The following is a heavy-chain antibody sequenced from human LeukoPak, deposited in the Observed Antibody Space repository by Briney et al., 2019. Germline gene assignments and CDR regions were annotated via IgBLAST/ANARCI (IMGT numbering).Heavy chain of an antibody. CDR2: VNPNSGNT. CDR1: GYTFTSYD. V-gene: IGHV1-8*01. Sequence: ASVKVSCKASGYTFTSYDLNWVRQATGQGLEWMGWVNPNSGNTRYAQKFRGKVTMTRNTSISTAYMELSSLRSEDTAVYYCARAPPYDVPYFDYWGQGILVTVSS. D-gene: IGHD5-12*01. J-gene: IGHJ4*02. CDR3: ARAPPYDVPYFDY.